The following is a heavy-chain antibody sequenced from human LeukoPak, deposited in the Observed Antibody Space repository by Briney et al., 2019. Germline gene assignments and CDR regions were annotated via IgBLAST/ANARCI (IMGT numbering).Heavy chain of an antibody. D-gene: IGHD6-19*01. J-gene: IGHJ4*02. CDR1: GFTFSSYG. V-gene: IGHV3-30*02. CDR3: AKEGYSSGWYSGYFDY. Sequence: GGSLRLSCAASGFTFSSYGMHWVRQAPGKGLEWVAFIRYDGSNKYYADSVKGRFTISRDNSKNTLYLQMNSLRAEDTAVYYCAKEGYSSGWYSGYFDYWGQGTLVTVSS. CDR2: IRYDGSNK.